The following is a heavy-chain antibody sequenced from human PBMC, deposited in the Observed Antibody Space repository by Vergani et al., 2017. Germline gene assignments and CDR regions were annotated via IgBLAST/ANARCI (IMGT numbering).Heavy chain of an antibody. D-gene: IGHD3-3*02. J-gene: IGHJ5*02. V-gene: IGHV4-4*09. CDR2: IYTSGST. CDR3: ARSISTRGFDP. Sequence: QVQLQESGPGLVKPSETLSLTCTVSGGSISSYYWSWIRQPPGKGLEGIGYIYTSGSTYYNPSLKSRVTRSVDTSKTQFSLKLSSVTAADTAVYYCARSISTRGFDPWGQGTLVTVSS. CDR1: GGSISSYY.